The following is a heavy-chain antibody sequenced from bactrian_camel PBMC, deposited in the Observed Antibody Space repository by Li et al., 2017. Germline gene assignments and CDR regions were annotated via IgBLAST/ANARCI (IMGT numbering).Heavy chain of an antibody. CDR2: IDSDGET. CDR1: TGTFRSAC. J-gene: IGHJ4*01. D-gene: IGHD2*01. V-gene: IGHV3S53*01. Sequence: QVQLVESGGGSVQAGGSLRLSCAASTGTFRSACMGWIRQVSGKEREGVASIDSDGETTYADPVKGRFTIPRDNAKNSVYLQMNSLELEDTAMYYCAADFGPYCSGSYLARRANFEGQGTQVTVS.